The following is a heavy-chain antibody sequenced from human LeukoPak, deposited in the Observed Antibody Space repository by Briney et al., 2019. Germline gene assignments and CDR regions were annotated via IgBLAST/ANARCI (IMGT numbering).Heavy chain of an antibody. CDR2: IFNSGST. CDR1: GGSISSYY. J-gene: IGHJ4*02. Sequence: PSETLSLTCTVSGGSISSYYWSWIRQPPGKGLELIGYIFNSGSTNYNPSLKSRVTISLDTSKNQFSLKLSSVTAADTAVYYCATEVRGYSYGINDYWGQGTLVTVSS. D-gene: IGHD5-18*01. CDR3: ATEVRGYSYGINDY. V-gene: IGHV4-4*08.